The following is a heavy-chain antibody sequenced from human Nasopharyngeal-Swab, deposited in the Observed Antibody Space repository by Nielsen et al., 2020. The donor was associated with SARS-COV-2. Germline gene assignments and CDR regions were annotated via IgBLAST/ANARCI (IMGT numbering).Heavy chain of an antibody. D-gene: IGHD2-15*01. Sequence: GESLKISCAASGFTFSSYAMSWVRQAPGKGLEWASAISGSGGSTYYADSVKGRFTISRDNSKNTLYLQMNSLRAEDTAVYYCAKDQGYCSGGSCYDYYYYMDVWGKGTTVTVSS. V-gene: IGHV3-23*01. J-gene: IGHJ6*03. CDR1: GFTFSSYA. CDR2: ISGSGGST. CDR3: AKDQGYCSGGSCYDYYYYMDV.